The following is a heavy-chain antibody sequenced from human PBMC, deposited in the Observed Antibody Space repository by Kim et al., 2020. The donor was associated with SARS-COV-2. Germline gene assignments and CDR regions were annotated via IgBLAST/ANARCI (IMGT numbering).Heavy chain of an antibody. CDR3: AERSHY. V-gene: IGHV3-66*01. CDR2: YSGGST. Sequence: YSGGSTYYEESGKGRFTISRDNSKNTLYLQMNSRRAEDTAVYYCAERSHYWGQGTLVTVSS. J-gene: IGHJ4*02.